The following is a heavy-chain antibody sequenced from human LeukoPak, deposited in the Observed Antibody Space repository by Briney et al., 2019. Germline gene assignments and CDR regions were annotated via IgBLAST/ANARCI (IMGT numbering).Heavy chain of an antibody. J-gene: IGHJ4*02. D-gene: IGHD2-21*01. CDR2: INSGGEIT. CDR3: ARIAMGGGEPVDY. CDR1: GFTFRSYS. Sequence: GGSLRLSCAASGFTFRSYSMIWVRQAPGKGLEWVSVINSGGEITHYADSVKGRFTISRDNSKNTLYLQMNSLRAEDTAVYYCARIAMGGGEPVDYWGQGTLVTVSS. V-gene: IGHV3-23*01.